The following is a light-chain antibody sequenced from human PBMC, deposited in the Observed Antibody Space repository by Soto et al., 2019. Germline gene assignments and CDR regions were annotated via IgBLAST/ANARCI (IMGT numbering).Light chain of an antibody. Sequence: QSALTQPPSASGSPGQSVTISCTGTSIEVGGYNYVSWYQQHPGKAPKLMIYEVSKRPSGVPDRFSGSKSGNTASLTVSGLQAEDEADYYCSSYAGSNNFGVFGTGTKLTVL. CDR1: SIEVGGYNY. V-gene: IGLV2-8*01. CDR3: SSYAGSNNFGV. J-gene: IGLJ1*01. CDR2: EVS.